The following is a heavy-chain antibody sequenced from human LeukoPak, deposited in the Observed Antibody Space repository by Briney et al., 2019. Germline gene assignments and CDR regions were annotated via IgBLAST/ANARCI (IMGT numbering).Heavy chain of an antibody. J-gene: IGHJ4*02. CDR3: TTGIRGD. D-gene: IGHD3-3*02. CDR1: GFIVTNAW. Sequence: PGGSLRLSCAASGFIVTNAWMNWVRQAPGKGLEWVDRIQSKTDGGKTDYAAPVKGRFTISRDDSKNTLYLQMNSLKTEDTAIYYCTTGIRGDWGQGTLVTVSS. V-gene: IGHV3-15*07. CDR2: IQSKTDGGKT.